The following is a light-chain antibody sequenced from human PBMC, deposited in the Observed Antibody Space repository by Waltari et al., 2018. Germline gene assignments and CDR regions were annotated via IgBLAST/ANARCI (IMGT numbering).Light chain of an antibody. Sequence: DIQITQSPSTLSASVGDRVTITCRASQFITTWLAWYQQTPGRAPKVLIYKASGLERGVPSRFSGSGYGTEFTLTISSLQPDDFATYYCQQYGASFTFGQGTKLEIK. CDR1: QFITTW. CDR2: KAS. J-gene: IGKJ2*01. CDR3: QQYGASFT. V-gene: IGKV1-5*03.